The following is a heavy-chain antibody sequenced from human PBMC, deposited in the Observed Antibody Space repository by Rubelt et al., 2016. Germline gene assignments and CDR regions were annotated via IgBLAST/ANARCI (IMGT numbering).Heavy chain of an antibody. CDR3: ARDAPDGSGPFDY. V-gene: IGHV3-66*01. CDR2: IYSGGCT. Sequence: VQLVESGGGVVQPGRSLRLSCAVSGFTFSTHYMTWVRQAPGKGLEWVSVIYSGGCTNYADSVKGRFPLSRDNSKNTRYLQMNSLGAEDTAVYYCARDAPDGSGPFDYWGQGTLVTVSS. J-gene: IGHJ4*02. CDR1: GFTFSTHY. D-gene: IGHD3-10*01.